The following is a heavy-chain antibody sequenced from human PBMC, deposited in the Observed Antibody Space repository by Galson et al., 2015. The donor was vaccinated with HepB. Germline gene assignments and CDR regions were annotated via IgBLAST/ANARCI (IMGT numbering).Heavy chain of an antibody. CDR1: GYTFTSYG. CDR3: ARAPEGDIVVVPSAYYYYYYMDV. Sequence: SVRVSCKASGYTFTSYGISWVRQAPGQGLEWMGWISAYNGNTNYAQKLQGRVTMTTDTSTSTAYMELRSLRSDDTAVYYCARAPEGDIVVVPSAYYYYYYMDVWGKGTTVTVSS. CDR2: ISAYNGNT. J-gene: IGHJ6*03. V-gene: IGHV1-18*01. D-gene: IGHD2-2*01.